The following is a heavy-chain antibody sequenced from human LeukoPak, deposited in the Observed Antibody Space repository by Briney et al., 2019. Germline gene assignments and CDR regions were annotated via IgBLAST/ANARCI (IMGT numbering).Heavy chain of an antibody. J-gene: IGHJ4*02. Sequence: SGTLSLTCAVSGGSITSNNWWTWVRQAPGKGLEWSGEIYHYGTTNYNPSLKGRVTISVDKSKNQFSLKFNSVTAADTAVYYCARGPSLGAHLDYWGQGTLVTVSS. V-gene: IGHV4-4*02. CDR3: ARGPSLGAHLDY. CDR2: IYHYGTT. D-gene: IGHD1-26*01. CDR1: GGSITSNNW.